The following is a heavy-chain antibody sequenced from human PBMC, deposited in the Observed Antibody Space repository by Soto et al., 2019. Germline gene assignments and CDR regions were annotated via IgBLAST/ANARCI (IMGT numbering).Heavy chain of an antibody. Sequence: PGGSLRLSCAASGFTFSSYAMHWVRQAPGKGLEWVAVISYDGSNKYYADSVKGRFTIFRDNSKNTLYLQMNSLRAEDTAVYYCARGVVVVTATAYNWFDPWGQGT. CDR2: ISYDGSNK. J-gene: IGHJ5*02. CDR3: ARGVVVVTATAYNWFDP. CDR1: GFTFSSYA. V-gene: IGHV3-30-3*01. D-gene: IGHD2-15*01.